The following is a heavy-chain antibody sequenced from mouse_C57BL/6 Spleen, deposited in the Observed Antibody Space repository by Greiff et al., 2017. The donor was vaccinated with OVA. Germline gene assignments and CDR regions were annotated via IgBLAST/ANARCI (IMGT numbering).Heavy chain of an antibody. J-gene: IGHJ1*03. CDR2: ISSGSSTI. CDR1: GFTFSDYG. CDR3: ARGSNYWYFDV. D-gene: IGHD1-1*01. V-gene: IGHV5-17*01. Sequence: VQLKESGGGLVKPGGSLKLSCAASGFTFSDYGMHWVRQAPEKGLEWVAYISSGSSTIYYADTVKGRFTISRDNAKNTLFLQMTSLRSEDTAMYYCARGSNYWYFDVWGTGTTVTVSS.